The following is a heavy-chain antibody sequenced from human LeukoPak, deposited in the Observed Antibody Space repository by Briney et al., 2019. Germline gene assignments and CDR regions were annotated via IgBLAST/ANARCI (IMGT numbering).Heavy chain of an antibody. Sequence: SCKASGGTFSSYAISWVRQAPGQGLEWMGGIIPIFGTANYAQKFQGRVTITADESTSTAYMELSSLRSEDTAVYYCARVEGYYYYMDVWGKGTTVTVSS. CDR3: ARVEGYYYYMDV. D-gene: IGHD5-24*01. V-gene: IGHV1-69*01. J-gene: IGHJ6*03. CDR2: IIPIFGTA. CDR1: GGTFSSYA.